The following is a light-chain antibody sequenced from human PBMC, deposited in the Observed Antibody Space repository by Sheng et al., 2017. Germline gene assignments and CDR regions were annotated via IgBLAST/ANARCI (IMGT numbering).Light chain of an antibody. CDR1: QVISNY. CDR2: AAS. V-gene: IGKV1-27*01. Sequence: DIQMTQSPSSLSASVGDRVTITCRASQVISNYLAWYQQKPGKVPKLLIYAASTLQSGVPSRFSGSGSGTDFTLTIGSLQPEDVATYYCQNYNSAPPVTFGGGTKVEIK. CDR3: QNYNSAPPVT. J-gene: IGKJ4*01.